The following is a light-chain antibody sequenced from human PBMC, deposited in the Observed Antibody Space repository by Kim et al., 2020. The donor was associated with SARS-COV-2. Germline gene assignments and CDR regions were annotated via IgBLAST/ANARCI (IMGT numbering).Light chain of an antibody. CDR1: QRVRSY. CDR2: DAS. CDR3: QHRANWPLT. V-gene: IGKV3-11*01. Sequence: SSPGERSTLSCRASQRVRSYLAWYQTEPGQAPRLLIYDASNRATGIPARFSGSGSGTDFTLTISSLEPEDFAFYYCQHRANWPLTFGGGTKVDIK. J-gene: IGKJ4*01.